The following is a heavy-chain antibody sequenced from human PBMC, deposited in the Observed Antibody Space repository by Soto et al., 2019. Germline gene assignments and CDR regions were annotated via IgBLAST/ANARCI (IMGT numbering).Heavy chain of an antibody. CDR2: ISGTSNDI. CDR1: GFTFRSYS. Sequence: EVRLVESGGGLVKPGESLRLSCAASGFTFRSYSLNWVRQAPGKGLEWVSSISGTSNDIYYADSVKGRFIISRDNARDSLYLQMYSLSAEDTAIYFCATSIAAHLGYYGMDVWGQWTTVTVSS. CDR3: ATSIAAHLGYYGMDV. V-gene: IGHV3-21*01. D-gene: IGHD6-6*01. J-gene: IGHJ6*02.